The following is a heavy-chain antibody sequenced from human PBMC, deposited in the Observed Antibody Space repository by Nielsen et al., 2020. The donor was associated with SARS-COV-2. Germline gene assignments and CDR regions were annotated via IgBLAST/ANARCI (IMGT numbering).Heavy chain of an antibody. CDR2: ISYDGSNK. V-gene: IGHV3-30*03. CDR1: GFTFSSYG. CDR3: ARENTAMVNLYYYYYGMDV. J-gene: IGHJ6*02. Sequence: GESLKISCAASGFTFSSYGMHWVRQAPGKGLEWVAVISYDGSNKYYADSVKGRFTISRDNSKNTLYLQMNSLRADDTAVYYCARENTAMVNLYYYYYGMDVWGQGTTVTVSS. D-gene: IGHD5-18*01.